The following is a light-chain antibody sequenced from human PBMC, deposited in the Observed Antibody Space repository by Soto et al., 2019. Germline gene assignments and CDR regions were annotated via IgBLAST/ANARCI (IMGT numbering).Light chain of an antibody. CDR1: RTDVDGHDY. J-gene: IGLJ1*01. Sequence: ALTQPASVSGSPGQSITISCTGARTDVDGHDYVSWYQQHPGQAHKLMIFDVHNRPSGVSSRFSGSKSGDTASLTISGLQAEDDGDYYCSSYTASAPFYVFGTGTKVTVL. V-gene: IGLV2-14*03. CDR3: SSYTASAPFYV. CDR2: DVH.